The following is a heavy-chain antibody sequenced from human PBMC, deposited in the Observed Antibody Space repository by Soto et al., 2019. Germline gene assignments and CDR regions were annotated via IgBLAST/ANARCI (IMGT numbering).Heavy chain of an antibody. Sequence: QVQLVESGGGVVQPGRSLRLSCAASAFTLSKFVMHWVRQAPGKGLEWVAVTSNDGSNTFYAGSVKGRFTISRDNSKSVVYLQMNSLRDEDTAVYYCARGNMDVWGQGTTVTGSS. CDR1: AFTLSKFV. D-gene: IGHD1-1*01. V-gene: IGHV3-30*04. CDR3: ARGNMDV. CDR2: TSNDGSNT. J-gene: IGHJ6*02.